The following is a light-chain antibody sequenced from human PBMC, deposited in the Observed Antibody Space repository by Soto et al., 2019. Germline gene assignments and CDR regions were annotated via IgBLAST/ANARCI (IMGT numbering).Light chain of an antibody. V-gene: IGKV3-20*01. Sequence: EIVLTQSPGTLSLSPGERATLSCRPSQAVGRTYIAWYQQKPGHTPRLLLYHASNRATGIPDRFSGSGSGTDFTLTISRLEPEDFAVYYCQQYAASPLTFGGGAKVEI. CDR2: HAS. CDR1: QAVGRTY. J-gene: IGKJ4*01. CDR3: QQYAASPLT.